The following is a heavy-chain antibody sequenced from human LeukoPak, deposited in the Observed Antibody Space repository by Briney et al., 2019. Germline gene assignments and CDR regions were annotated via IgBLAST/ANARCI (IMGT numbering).Heavy chain of an antibody. J-gene: IGHJ5*02. Sequence: GGSLRLSCAASGFTFDDYGMSWVRQAPGKGLEWVSGINWNGGSTGYADSVKGRFTISRDNAKNSLYLQMNSLRAEDTAVYYCASVYYDSSGYYRDINWFDPWGQGTLVTVSS. CDR3: ASVYYDSSGYYRDINWFDP. CDR2: INWNGGST. V-gene: IGHV3-20*04. CDR1: GFTFDDYG. D-gene: IGHD3-22*01.